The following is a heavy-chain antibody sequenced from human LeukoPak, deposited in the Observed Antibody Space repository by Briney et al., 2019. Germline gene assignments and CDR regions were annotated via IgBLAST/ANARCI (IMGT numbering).Heavy chain of an antibody. D-gene: IGHD4-17*01. CDR3: ARDMKGVLRSEGNWFDP. Sequence: SETLSLTCTVSGGSISSSNYYWGWIRQPPGKGLEWIGNIYYSGSTYYNPSLKSRVTISVDTSKKQFSLKLSSVTAADTAVYYCARDMKGVLRSEGNWFDPWGQGTLVTVSS. J-gene: IGHJ5*02. CDR2: IYYSGST. CDR1: GGSISSSNYY. V-gene: IGHV4-39*07.